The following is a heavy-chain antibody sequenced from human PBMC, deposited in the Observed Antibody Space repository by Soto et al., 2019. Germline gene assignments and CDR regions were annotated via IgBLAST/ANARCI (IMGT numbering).Heavy chain of an antibody. V-gene: IGHV1-3*01. CDR3: ARGPQWLVLDGMDA. D-gene: IGHD6-19*01. CDR1: GYTFTSYA. J-gene: IGHJ6*02. Sequence: QVQLVQSGAEVKKPGASVKVSCKASGYTFTSYAMHWVRQAPGQRLEWMGWINAGNGNTKYSQKFQGRVTITRDTSASTAYKELSSLRSEDTAVYYCARGPQWLVLDGMDAWGQGTTVTVSS. CDR2: INAGNGNT.